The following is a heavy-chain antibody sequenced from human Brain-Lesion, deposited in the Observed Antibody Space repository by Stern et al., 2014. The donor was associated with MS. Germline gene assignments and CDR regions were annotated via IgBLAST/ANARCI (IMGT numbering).Heavy chain of an antibody. D-gene: IGHD5-12*01. CDR3: ARSPATPSGYDRFDY. CDR2: IFPRDSNT. CDR1: GYLFDDYW. V-gene: IGHV5-51*03. Sequence: VQLVESGAEVKKPGESLKISCEASGYLFDDYWIGWVRQMSGRGLELVAIIFPRDSNTRYSPSVQGPVTISADKSLRPAHLQWSSLKASDPAMYYCARSPATPSGYDRFDYWGQGALVTVSS. J-gene: IGHJ4*02.